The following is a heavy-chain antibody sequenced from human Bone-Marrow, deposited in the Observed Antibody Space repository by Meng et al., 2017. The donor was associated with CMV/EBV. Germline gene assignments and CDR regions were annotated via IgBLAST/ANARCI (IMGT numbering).Heavy chain of an antibody. J-gene: IGHJ4*02. V-gene: IGHV3-7*01. D-gene: IGHD1-26*01. Sequence: GGSLRLSCAVSGFTFSNYWMSWVRQAPGKGLEWVANIKQDGSGKYYVHSVKGRFTISRDNAKNSLYLQMNSLRAEDTAVYYCASGGSYYLNYWGQGTLVTVSS. CDR1: GFTFSNYW. CDR3: ASGGSYYLNY. CDR2: IKQDGSGK.